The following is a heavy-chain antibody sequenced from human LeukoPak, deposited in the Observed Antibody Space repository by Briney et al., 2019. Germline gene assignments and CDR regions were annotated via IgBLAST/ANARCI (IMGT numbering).Heavy chain of an antibody. Sequence: PGGSLRLSCAASGFTFSSYSMNWVRQAPGKGLEWVSSISSSSSYIYYADSVKGRFTISRDNAKNSLYLQMNSLTTEDTAEYYCGKDLANDTLVRGVIPYWGQGTQVTVSS. D-gene: IGHD3-10*01. CDR2: ISSSSSYI. J-gene: IGHJ4*02. CDR3: GKDLANDTLVRGVIPY. CDR1: GFTFSSYS. V-gene: IGHV3-21*04.